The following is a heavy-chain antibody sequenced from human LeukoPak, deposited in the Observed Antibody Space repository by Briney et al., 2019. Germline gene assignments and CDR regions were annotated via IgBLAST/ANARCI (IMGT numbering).Heavy chain of an antibody. D-gene: IGHD3-10*01. J-gene: IGHJ5*02. CDR3: AGSYSQTQNWFDP. CDR2: INPNSGGT. V-gene: IGHV1-2*02. CDR1: GYTFTGYY. Sequence: ASVKVSCKASGYTFTGYYMHWVRQAPGQGLEWMGWINPNSGGTNYAQKFQGRVTMTRDTSISTAYMELSRLRSDDTAVYYCAGSYSQTQNWFDPWGQGTLVTVSS.